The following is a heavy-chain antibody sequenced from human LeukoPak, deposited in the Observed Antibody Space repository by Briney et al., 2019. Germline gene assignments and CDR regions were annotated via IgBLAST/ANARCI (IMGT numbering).Heavy chain of an antibody. CDR2: ADPEDGET. CDR1: GYTFTDYY. CDR3: ASHYYDSSGYYLPIDY. V-gene: IGHV1-69-2*01. D-gene: IGHD3-22*01. J-gene: IGHJ4*02. Sequence: ASVKISCKVSGYTFTDYYMHWVQQAPGKGLEWMGLADPEDGETIYAEKFQGRVTITADTSTDTAYMELSSLRSEDTAVYYCASHYYDSSGYYLPIDYWGQGTLVTVSS.